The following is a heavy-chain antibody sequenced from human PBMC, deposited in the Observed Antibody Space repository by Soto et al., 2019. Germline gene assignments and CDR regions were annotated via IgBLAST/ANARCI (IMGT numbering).Heavy chain of an antibody. J-gene: IGHJ4*02. Sequence: GGSLRLSCAASGFTFSYYYMSWIRQAPGKGLEWVSYISSSGSTIYYADSVKGRFTISRDNAKNSLYLQMNSLRAEDTAVYYCARDPAMVRGVNECWGQGTLVTVSS. CDR1: GFTFSYYY. V-gene: IGHV3-11*01. D-gene: IGHD3-10*01. CDR3: ARDPAMVRGVNEC. CDR2: ISSSGSTI.